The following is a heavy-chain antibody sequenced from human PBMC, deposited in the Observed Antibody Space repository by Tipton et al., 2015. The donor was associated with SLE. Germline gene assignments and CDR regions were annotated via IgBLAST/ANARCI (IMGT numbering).Heavy chain of an antibody. J-gene: IGHJ4*02. Sequence: QSGPEVKKPGESLKISCKGSGYIFTSYWIGWVRQMPGKGLEWMGIIYPGNSDTRYSPSFQGQVAVSVDKSTSTAYLHLSSLKASDTAIYYCARQGSTIAVAGANFDYWGQGTLVTVST. D-gene: IGHD6-19*01. CDR2: IYPGNSDT. V-gene: IGHV5-51*01. CDR1: GYIFTSYW. CDR3: ARQGSTIAVAGANFDY.